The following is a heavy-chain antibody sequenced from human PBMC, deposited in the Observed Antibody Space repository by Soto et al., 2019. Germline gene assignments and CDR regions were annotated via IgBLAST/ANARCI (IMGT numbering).Heavy chain of an antibody. CDR2: IKQDGTDK. J-gene: IGHJ4*02. D-gene: IGHD3-10*01. CDR3: ARRGGGGSPRVIWHYFDF. CDR1: GFTFNNYW. Sequence: GGSLRLSCAASGFTFNNYWMTWVRQAPGKGLEWVANIKQDGTDKYYMDSVKGRFTISRDNAKNSLYLQMNRLGAEDTAVYYCARRGGGGSPRVIWHYFDFWGQGTLVTVSS. V-gene: IGHV3-7*02.